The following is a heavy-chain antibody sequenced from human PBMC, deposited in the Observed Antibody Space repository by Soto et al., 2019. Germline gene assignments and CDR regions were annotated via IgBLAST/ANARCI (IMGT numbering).Heavy chain of an antibody. D-gene: IGHD2-15*01. CDR3: GKDMDSGLDPPIDY. CDR2: IYPGDSDT. Sequence: GECLKISCKGSGYSFTSYWIGWVRQMPGKGLEWMGIIYPGDSDTRYSPSFQGQVTISADKSISTAYLQWSSLKASDTALYYCGKDMDSGLDPPIDYWGQGTLVTVSS. CDR1: GYSFTSYW. V-gene: IGHV5-51*01. J-gene: IGHJ4*02.